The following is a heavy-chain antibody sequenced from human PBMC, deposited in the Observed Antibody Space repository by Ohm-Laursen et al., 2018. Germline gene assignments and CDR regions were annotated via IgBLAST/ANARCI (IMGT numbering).Heavy chain of an antibody. CDR3: AKDFYDSSGYLAFDI. CDR2: IKQDGSEK. V-gene: IGHV3-7*03. J-gene: IGHJ3*02. D-gene: IGHD3-22*01. Sequence: SLRLSCTASGFTFSSYWMSWVRRAPGKGLEWVANIKQDGSEKYYVDSVKGRFTISRDNAKNSLYLQMNSLRAEDTALYYCAKDFYDSSGYLAFDIWGQGTMVTVSS. CDR1: GFTFSSYW.